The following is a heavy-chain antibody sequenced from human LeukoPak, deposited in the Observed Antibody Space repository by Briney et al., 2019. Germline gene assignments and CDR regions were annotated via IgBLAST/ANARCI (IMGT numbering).Heavy chain of an antibody. J-gene: IGHJ4*02. D-gene: IGHD3-22*01. Sequence: PSETLSLTCTVSGGSISSYYWSWIRQLPGKGLEWIGFIFYSGTTNYNPSLKSRVTISVDTSKNQFSLKLSSVTAADTAVYYCAGGGWNKFDYWGQGTLVTVSS. CDR1: GGSISSYY. V-gene: IGHV4-59*01. CDR3: AGGGWNKFDY. CDR2: IFYSGTT.